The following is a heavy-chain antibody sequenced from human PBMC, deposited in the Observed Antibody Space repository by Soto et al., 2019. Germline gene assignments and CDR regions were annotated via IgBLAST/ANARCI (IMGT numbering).Heavy chain of an antibody. J-gene: IGHJ4*02. V-gene: IGHV3-74*01. CDR3: ARGYSSGPDY. CDR2: INSDGSTT. CDR1: GFTFRDHW. Sequence: GGSLRLSCAASGFTFRDHWMHWVRQAPGKGLVWASRINSDGSTTTYADSVKGRFTISRDNAKSTLYLQLNSLRAEDTALYYCARGYSSGPDYWGQGTLVTVSS. D-gene: IGHD6-19*01.